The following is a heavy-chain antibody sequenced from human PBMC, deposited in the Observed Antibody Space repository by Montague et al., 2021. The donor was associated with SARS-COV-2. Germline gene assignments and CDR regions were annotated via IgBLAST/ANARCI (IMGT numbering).Heavy chain of an antibody. Sequence: SDTLSLTCTVSGGSISNYYWSWIRQPPGKGLEWIGDIYSSGTTNXNPSLQSRGTILLDTSKKQFSLRLNSVSAADTAVYYCARFDYYFDYWGQGTLVTVSS. CDR2: IYSSGTT. CDR3: ARFDYYFDY. V-gene: IGHV4-59*07. CDR1: GGSISNYY. J-gene: IGHJ4*02. D-gene: IGHD3-3*01.